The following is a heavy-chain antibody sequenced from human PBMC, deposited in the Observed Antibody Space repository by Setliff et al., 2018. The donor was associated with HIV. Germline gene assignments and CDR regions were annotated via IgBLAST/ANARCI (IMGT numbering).Heavy chain of an antibody. Sequence: GGSLRLSCEASGFNFNTYSMNWVRQAPGKGPESVASISGSGTYIYYADSVKGRITISRDNAKNSLYLQMNSLRAEDTAVYYCARFRLYHYSNKVDYWGPGTVVTVSS. V-gene: IGHV3-21*01. D-gene: IGHD4-4*01. CDR3: ARFRLYHYSNKVDY. J-gene: IGHJ4*02. CDR1: GFNFNTYS. CDR2: ISGSGTYI.